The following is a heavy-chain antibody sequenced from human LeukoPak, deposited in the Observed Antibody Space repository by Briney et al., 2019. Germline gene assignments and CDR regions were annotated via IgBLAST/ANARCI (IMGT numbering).Heavy chain of an antibody. D-gene: IGHD4-23*01. CDR3: ARDLHGGNYYYYYYYMDV. V-gene: IGHV4-4*07. CDR2: IYTSGST. J-gene: IGHJ6*03. CDR1: GGSISSYY. Sequence: SETLSLTCTVSGGSISSYYWSWIRQPAGKGLEWIGRIYTSGSTNYNPSLKSRVTMSVDTSRNQFSLKLRSVTAADTAVYYCARDLHGGNYYYYYYYMDVWGKGTTVTVSS.